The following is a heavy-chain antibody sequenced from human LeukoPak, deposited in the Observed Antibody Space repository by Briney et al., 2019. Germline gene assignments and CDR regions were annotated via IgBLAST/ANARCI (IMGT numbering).Heavy chain of an antibody. Sequence: GGSLRLSCVASGFTFNIYGMSWVRQAPGKGLEWVSSVGDGDDIHYADSVKGRFTGCRDDAKNTVYLQMNSLRVEDTAIYFCAKDATPRNRLWDHFDSWGQGTLVSVSS. V-gene: IGHV3-23*01. CDR1: GFTFNIYG. J-gene: IGHJ4*02. CDR3: AKDATPRNRLWDHFDS. D-gene: IGHD2-21*01. CDR2: VGDGDDI.